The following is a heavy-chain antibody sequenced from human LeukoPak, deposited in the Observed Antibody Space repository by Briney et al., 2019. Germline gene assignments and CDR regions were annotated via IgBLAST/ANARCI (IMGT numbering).Heavy chain of an antibody. V-gene: IGHV1-2*02. Sequence: ASVKVSCKASGYTFTGYDMHWVRQAPGQGLEWMGWINPNSGGTNYAQKFQGRVTMTRDTSISTAYMELSRLRSDDTAVYYCARAPYYYDSSGPPHYWGQGTLVTVSS. CDR1: GYTFTGYD. D-gene: IGHD3-22*01. CDR3: ARAPYYYDSSGPPHY. J-gene: IGHJ4*02. CDR2: INPNSGGT.